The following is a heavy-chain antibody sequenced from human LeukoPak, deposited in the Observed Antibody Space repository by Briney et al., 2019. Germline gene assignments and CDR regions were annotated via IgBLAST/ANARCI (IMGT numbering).Heavy chain of an antibody. V-gene: IGHV1-2*02. Sequence: ASVKVSCKASGYIFTGYYLHWVRQAPGQGLEWMGWINPKSGGTKYAKKFQGRVTMTSDTSISTAYMEMSSLRSDDTAVYYCARERGGALGATNYWGQGTLVTVSS. CDR2: INPKSGGT. J-gene: IGHJ4*02. D-gene: IGHD1-26*01. CDR3: ARERGGALGATNY. CDR1: GYIFTGYY.